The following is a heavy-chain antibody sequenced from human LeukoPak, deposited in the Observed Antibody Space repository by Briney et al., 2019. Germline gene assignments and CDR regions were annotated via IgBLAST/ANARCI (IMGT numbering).Heavy chain of an antibody. D-gene: IGHD1-26*01. J-gene: IGHJ4*02. V-gene: IGHV3-33*05. CDR2: ISYDGSNR. CDR1: GFIFTSYA. Sequence: PGRSLRLSCAASGFIFTSYAMHWVRQAPGKGLEWVAVISYDGSNRYYADSVKGRFTISKETSKNILYLQMNSLRVEDTAIYYCAKRGSKWDLDNWGQGTLVTVSS. CDR3: AKRGSKWDLDN.